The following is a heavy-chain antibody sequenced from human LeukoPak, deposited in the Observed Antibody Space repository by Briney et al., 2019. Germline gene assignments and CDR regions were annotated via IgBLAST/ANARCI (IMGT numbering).Heavy chain of an antibody. CDR1: GYTFTSYD. CDR3: ARAPLARGVVVVAATPWFDP. CDR2: MNPNSGNT. D-gene: IGHD2-15*01. J-gene: IGHJ5*02. Sequence: ASVKVSCKASGYTFTSYDINWVRQATGQGLEWMGWMNPNSGNTGYAQKFQGRVTMTRNTSISTAYMELSSLRSEDTAVYYCARAPLARGVVVVAATPWFDPWGQGTLVTVSS. V-gene: IGHV1-8*01.